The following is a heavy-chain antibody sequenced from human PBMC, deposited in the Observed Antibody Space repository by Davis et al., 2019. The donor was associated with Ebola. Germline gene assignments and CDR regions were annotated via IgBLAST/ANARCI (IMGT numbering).Heavy chain of an antibody. J-gene: IGHJ6*02. CDR2: ISGTSTYT. V-gene: IGHV3-23*01. CDR1: GFTFSSFA. Sequence: GESLKISCAASGFTFSSFAMSWVRQAPGKGLEWVSTISGTSTYTYYADSVKGRFTISRDNSKNTLYLQVNSLRAEDTAVYYCASGWLRTTYGMDVWGQGTTVTVSS. CDR3: ASGWLRTTYGMDV. D-gene: IGHD5-12*01.